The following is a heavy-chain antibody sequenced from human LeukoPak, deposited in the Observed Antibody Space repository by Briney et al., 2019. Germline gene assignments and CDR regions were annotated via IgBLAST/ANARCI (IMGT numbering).Heavy chain of an antibody. CDR2: IGSSSSYI. V-gene: IGHV3-21*01. J-gene: IGHJ3*02. CDR3: AREGAGAFDI. Sequence: GGSLRLSCAASGFTFSSYSMNWVRQAPGKGLEWVSSIGSSSSYIYYADSVKGRFTISRDNAKNSLYLQMNSLRAEDTAVYYCAREGAGAFDIWGQGTMVTVPS. D-gene: IGHD1-26*01. CDR1: GFTFSSYS.